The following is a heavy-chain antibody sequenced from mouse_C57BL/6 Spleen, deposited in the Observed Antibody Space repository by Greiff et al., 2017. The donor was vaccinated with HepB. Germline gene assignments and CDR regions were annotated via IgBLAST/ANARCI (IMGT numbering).Heavy chain of an antibody. J-gene: IGHJ1*03. D-gene: IGHD1-1*01. V-gene: IGHV5-17*01. Sequence: EVKLMESGGGLVKPGGSLKLSCAASGFTFSDYGMHWVRQAPEKGLEWVAYISSGSSTIYYADTVKGRFTISRDNAKNTLFLQMTSLRSEDTAMYYCARYTTVVYWYFDVGGTGTTVTVSS. CDR3: ARYTTVVYWYFDV. CDR1: GFTFSDYG. CDR2: ISSGSSTI.